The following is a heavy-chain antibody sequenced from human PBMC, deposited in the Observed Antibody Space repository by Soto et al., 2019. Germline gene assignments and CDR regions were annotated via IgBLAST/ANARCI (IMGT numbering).Heavy chain of an antibody. CDR1: GFTFSSYW. CDR3: ARENYFDY. J-gene: IGHJ4*02. Sequence: EVQLVESGRGLVQPGGSLRLSCAASGFTFSSYWMGWVRQTPAKGLEWVANIKQDGSERYYVDSVKGRFTISRDNAKNSLYLQMNSLRAEDTAVYYCARENYFDYWGQGTLVTVSS. CDR2: IKQDGSER. V-gene: IGHV3-7*04.